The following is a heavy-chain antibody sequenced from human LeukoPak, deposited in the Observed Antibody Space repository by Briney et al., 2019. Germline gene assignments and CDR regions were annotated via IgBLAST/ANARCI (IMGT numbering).Heavy chain of an antibody. J-gene: IGHJ6*03. Sequence: SVKVSCKASGGTFSSYAISWVRQAPGQGLEWMGGIIPIFGTANYAQKFQGRVTITADESTSTAYMELSSLRSEDTAVYYCARGFTFTIFGVVIPSDYYYYYYMDVWGKGTTATVSS. V-gene: IGHV1-69*13. D-gene: IGHD3-3*01. CDR1: GGTFSSYA. CDR2: IIPIFGTA. CDR3: ARGFTFTIFGVVIPSDYYYYYYMDV.